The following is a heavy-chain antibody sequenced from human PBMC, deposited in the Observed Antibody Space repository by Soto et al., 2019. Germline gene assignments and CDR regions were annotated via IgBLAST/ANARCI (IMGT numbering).Heavy chain of an antibody. D-gene: IGHD2-15*01. J-gene: IGHJ3*02. CDR3: ARGGYHDAFDI. CDR2: ISAYNGNT. V-gene: IGHV1-18*01. CDR1: GDTLISYG. Sequence: ASGKVSGKASGDTLISYGISWVRQAPGQGLEWMGWISAYNGNTNYAQKLQGRVTMTTDKSTSTAYMELRSLRSEETAVYYCARGGYHDAFDIWGQGTMVTVSS.